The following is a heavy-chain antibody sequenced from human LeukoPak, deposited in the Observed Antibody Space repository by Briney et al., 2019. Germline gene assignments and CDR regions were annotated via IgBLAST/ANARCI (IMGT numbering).Heavy chain of an antibody. D-gene: IGHD5-12*01. CDR1: GFTFSSYS. V-gene: IGHV3-21*04. CDR2: ISSSSSYI. CDR3: AKDRHPVATTPIYFDY. J-gene: IGHJ4*02. Sequence: GGSLRLSCAASGFTFSSYSMNWVRQAPGKGLEWVSSISSSSSYIYYADSVKGRFTISRDNSKNTLYLQMNSLRAEDTAVYYCAKDRHPVATTPIYFDYWGQGTLVTVSS.